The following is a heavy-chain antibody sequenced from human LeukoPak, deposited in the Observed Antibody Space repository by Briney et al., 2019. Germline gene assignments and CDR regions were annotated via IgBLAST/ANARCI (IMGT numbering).Heavy chain of an antibody. CDR2: ISGSGEST. CDR3: AREHWDFDY. CDR1: GFTFSNYA. V-gene: IGHV3-23*01. Sequence: PGGSLRLSCAASGFTFSNYAITWIRQSPGKGLEWVSEISGSGESTYYGDSVKGRFTISRDNSKNTLYLQMNSLRAGDTAVYYCAREHWDFDYWGQGTLVTVSS. J-gene: IGHJ4*02. D-gene: IGHD7-27*01.